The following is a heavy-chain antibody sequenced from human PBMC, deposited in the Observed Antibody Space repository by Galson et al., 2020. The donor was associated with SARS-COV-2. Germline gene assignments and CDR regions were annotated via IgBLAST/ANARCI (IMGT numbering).Heavy chain of an antibody. Sequence: SETLSLTCAVYVGSFSGYYWTWIRQPPGKGLEWIGEINHNGTANYNPSLKSRVPISIDTSKNQFSLKVNAVTAADTAVYYCARGSALSDRPPGALDYWGRGTLVTVSS. J-gene: IGHJ4*02. D-gene: IGHD6-6*01. CDR1: VGSFSGYY. V-gene: IGHV4-34*01. CDR2: INHNGTA. CDR3: ARGSALSDRPPGALDY.